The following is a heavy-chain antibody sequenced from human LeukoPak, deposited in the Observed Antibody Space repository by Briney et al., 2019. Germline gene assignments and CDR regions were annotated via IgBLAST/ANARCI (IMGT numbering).Heavy chain of an antibody. V-gene: IGHV3-23*01. CDR1: GFTFSSYG. Sequence: PGGTLRLSCAASGFTFSSYGMSWVRQAPGKGLEWVSAISGSGGSTYYADSVKGRFTISRDNSKNTLYLQMNSLSAEDTAVYYCAREGDYADFDYWGQGTLVTVSS. CDR2: ISGSGGST. D-gene: IGHD4-17*01. J-gene: IGHJ4*02. CDR3: AREGDYADFDY.